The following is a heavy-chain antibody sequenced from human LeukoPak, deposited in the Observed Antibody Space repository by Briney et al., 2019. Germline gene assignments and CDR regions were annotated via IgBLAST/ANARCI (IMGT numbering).Heavy chain of an antibody. CDR2: ISGSGGST. CDR3: AKDRYRATVAGGLDV. D-gene: IGHD4-23*01. J-gene: IGHJ6*02. V-gene: IGHV3-23*01. Sequence: GGSLRLSCAASGFTFSSYAMSWVRQAPGKGLEWDSAISGSGGSTYYADSVKGRFTISRDNSKNTLYLQMNSLRVDDTAVYYCAKDRYRATVAGGLDVWGRGTTVTVSS. CDR1: GFTFSSYA.